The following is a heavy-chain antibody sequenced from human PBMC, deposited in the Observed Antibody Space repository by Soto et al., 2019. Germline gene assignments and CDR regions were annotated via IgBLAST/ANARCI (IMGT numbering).Heavy chain of an antibody. CDR2: INAGNGNT. V-gene: IGHV1-3*01. CDR3: ARWYYDFWSGYYV. D-gene: IGHD3-3*01. Sequence: QVQLVQSGAEVKKPGASVKVSCKASGYTFTSYAMHWVRQAPGQRLEWMGWINAGNGNTKYSQMFQDRVTITRDTAASTAYMDLSSLRAEDTAVYYCARWYYDFWSGYYVWGQGTLVTVSS. J-gene: IGHJ4*02. CDR1: GYTFTSYA.